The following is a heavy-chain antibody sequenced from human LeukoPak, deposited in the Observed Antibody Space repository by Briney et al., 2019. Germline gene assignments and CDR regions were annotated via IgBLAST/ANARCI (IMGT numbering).Heavy chain of an antibody. V-gene: IGHV3-23*01. CDR3: AKVNVLLWFGELYPPQYFDY. D-gene: IGHD3-10*01. Sequence: PGGSLRLSCAASGFTFSSYAMSWVRQAPGKGLEWVSAINGSGGSTYYADSVKGRFTISRDNSKNTLYLQMNSLRAEDTAVYYCAKVNVLLWFGELYPPQYFDYWGQGTLVTVSS. J-gene: IGHJ4*02. CDR2: INGSGGST. CDR1: GFTFSSYA.